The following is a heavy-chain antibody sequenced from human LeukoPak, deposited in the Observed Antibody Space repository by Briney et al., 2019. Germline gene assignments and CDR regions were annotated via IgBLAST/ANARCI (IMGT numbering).Heavy chain of an antibody. CDR1: GYIFTGYY. CDR3: ARDPNIVIIPAAEYYFDY. V-gene: IGHV1-2*02. CDR2: INPNSGDT. Sequence: ASVKVSCKASGYIFTGYYMHWVRQAPGQGLEWMGWINPNSGDTNYAQNFQGRVTMTRDTSISTAYMELSRLTSDDTAVHYCARDPNIVIIPAAEYYFDYWGQGTLVTVSS. D-gene: IGHD2-2*01. J-gene: IGHJ4*02.